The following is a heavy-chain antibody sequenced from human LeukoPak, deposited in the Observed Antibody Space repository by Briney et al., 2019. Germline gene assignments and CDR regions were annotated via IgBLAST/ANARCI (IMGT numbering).Heavy chain of an antibody. V-gene: IGHV4-30-2*01. J-gene: IGHJ4*02. CDR1: GGSISSGGYS. D-gene: IGHD3-16*01. CDR2: IYHSGST. CDR3: ARQRGGLDY. Sequence: SETLSLTCAVSGGSISSGGYSWSWIRQPPGKGLEWIGYIYHSGSTYYNPSLKCRVTISVDRSKNQFSLTLSSVTAADTAVYDCARQRGGLDYWSQGTLVTVSS.